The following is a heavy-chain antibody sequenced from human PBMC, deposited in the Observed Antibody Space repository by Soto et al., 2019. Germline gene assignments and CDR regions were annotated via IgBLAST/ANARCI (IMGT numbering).Heavy chain of an antibody. D-gene: IGHD2-2*01. CDR2: IYPGDSDT. V-gene: IGHV5-51*01. Sequence: GESLKISCKGSGYSFTSYWIGWVRQMPGKGLEWMGIIYPGDSDTRYSPSFQGQVTISADKSISTAYLQWSSLKASDTAMYYCARRGGYCSSTSCYAWDDRFDYWGQGTLVTVSS. CDR3: ARRGGYCSSTSCYAWDDRFDY. CDR1: GYSFTSYW. J-gene: IGHJ4*02.